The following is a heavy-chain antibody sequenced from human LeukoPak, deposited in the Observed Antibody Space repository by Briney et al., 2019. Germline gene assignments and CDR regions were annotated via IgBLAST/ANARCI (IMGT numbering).Heavy chain of an antibody. Sequence: GGSLRLSCAASGFTFSSYGMHWVRQAPGKGLEWVAVISYDGSNKYYADSVKGRFTISRDNSKNTLYLQMNSLRAEDTAVYYCARAGRYFDWFPSTSNDAFDIWGQGTMVTVSS. CDR1: GFTFSSYG. J-gene: IGHJ3*02. V-gene: IGHV3-30*03. CDR3: ARAGRYFDWFPSTSNDAFDI. CDR2: ISYDGSNK. D-gene: IGHD3-9*01.